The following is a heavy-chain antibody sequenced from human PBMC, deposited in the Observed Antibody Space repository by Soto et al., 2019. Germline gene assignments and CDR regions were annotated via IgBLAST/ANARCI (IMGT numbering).Heavy chain of an antibody. CDR3: ARDLVDRPRNDAFDI. CDR1: GYTFTGYY. J-gene: IGHJ3*02. D-gene: IGHD5-12*01. Sequence: ASVKVSCKASGYTFTGYYMHWVRQAPGQGLEWMGWINPNSGGTNYAQKFQGRVTMTRDTSISTAYMELSRLRSDDTAVYYCARDLVDRPRNDAFDIWGQGTMVTVS. CDR2: INPNSGGT. V-gene: IGHV1-2*02.